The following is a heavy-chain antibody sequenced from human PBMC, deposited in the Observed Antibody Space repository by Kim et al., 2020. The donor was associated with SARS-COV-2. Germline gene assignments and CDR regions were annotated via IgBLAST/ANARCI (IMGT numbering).Heavy chain of an antibody. V-gene: IGHV4-59*01. J-gene: IGHJ6*02. CDR3: AREGSGSLSYYYGMDV. Sequence: SLKRRVTISVATSKNQFSLKLSSVTAADTAVYYCAREGSGSLSYYYGMDVWGQGTTVTVSS. D-gene: IGHD1-26*01.